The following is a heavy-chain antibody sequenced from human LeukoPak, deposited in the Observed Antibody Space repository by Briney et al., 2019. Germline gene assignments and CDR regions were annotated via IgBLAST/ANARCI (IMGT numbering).Heavy chain of an antibody. CDR3: AREGDYFGDH. J-gene: IGHJ4*02. CDR1: GFTFCSYA. Sequence: GGSLRLSCAASGFTFCSYAMSWVRRAPGKGLEWVSYISSSSYIYYVDSVRGRFTISRDNANNSLYLQMNSLRAEDTAVYYCAREGDYFGDHWRQGTLVTVSS. CDR2: ISSSSYI. V-gene: IGHV3-21*01. D-gene: IGHD4-17*01.